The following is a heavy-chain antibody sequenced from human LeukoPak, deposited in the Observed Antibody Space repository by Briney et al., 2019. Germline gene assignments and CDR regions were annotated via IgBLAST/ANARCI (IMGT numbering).Heavy chain of an antibody. CDR2: ISSSGTSI. CDR3: ARDHVVRGVYFDY. CDR1: GFTLSSYE. D-gene: IGHD3-10*01. J-gene: IGHJ4*02. Sequence: GGSLRLSCAASGFTLSSYEMNWVRQAPGKGLEWVSYISSSGTSIYYADSVKGRFTMSRDTAKDSLYLQMNSLRAEDTAVYYCARDHVVRGVYFDYWGQGTLVTVSS. V-gene: IGHV3-48*03.